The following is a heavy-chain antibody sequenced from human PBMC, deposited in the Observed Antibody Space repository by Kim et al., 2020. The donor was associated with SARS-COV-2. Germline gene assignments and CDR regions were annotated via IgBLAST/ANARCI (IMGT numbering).Heavy chain of an antibody. CDR3: AAGLNPVPHYYYSGMDV. J-gene: IGHJ6*02. CDR1: GFTFTSSA. Sequence: SVKVSCKASGFTFTSSAVQWVRQARGQRLEWIGWIVVGSGNTNYAQKFQERVTITRDMSTSTAYMELSSLRSEDTAVYYCAAGLNPVPHYYYSGMDVWGQGTTVTVSS. CDR2: IVVGSGNT. V-gene: IGHV1-58*01.